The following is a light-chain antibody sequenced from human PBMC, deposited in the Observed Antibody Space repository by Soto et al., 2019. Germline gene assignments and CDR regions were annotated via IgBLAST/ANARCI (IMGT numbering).Light chain of an antibody. CDR3: QQYGSPPQT. J-gene: IGKJ1*01. CDR1: QSVRSSY. Sequence: EIVLTQSPGTLSLSPGERATLSCRASQSVRSSYLAWYQQKLGQAPRLIIYGASSRATGIPDRISSSGAGTDCTRTISRLEPEDFYVDYCQQYGSPPQTFGQGTKVDIK. V-gene: IGKV3-20*01. CDR2: GAS.